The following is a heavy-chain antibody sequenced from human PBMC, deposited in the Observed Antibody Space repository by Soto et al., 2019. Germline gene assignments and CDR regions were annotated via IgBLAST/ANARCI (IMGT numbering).Heavy chain of an antibody. CDR2: ISYDGSNK. V-gene: IGHV3-30*18. CDR1: GFTFSSYG. Sequence: PGGSLRLSCAASGFTFSSYGMHWVRQAPGKGLEWVAFISYDGSNKYYADSVKGRFTISRDNSKNTLYLQMNSLRAEDTAVYYCAKSGGGGFDAFDIWGQGTMSTVSS. J-gene: IGHJ3*02. CDR3: AKSGGGGFDAFDI. D-gene: IGHD6-25*01.